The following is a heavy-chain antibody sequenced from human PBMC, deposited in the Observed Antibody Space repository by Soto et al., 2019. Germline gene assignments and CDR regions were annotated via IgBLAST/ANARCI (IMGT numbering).Heavy chain of an antibody. CDR3: AKSRGGSNSVRYGLDV. CDR1: GFIFSSYA. Sequence: EVQLLESGGGLVQPGGSLRLSCAASGFIFSSYAMNWVRQAPGKGLEWVSVISGSAGSTYYADSVKGRFTISRDNSKITLYLQMNSLRAEDTAVYYCAKSRGGSNSVRYGLDVWGQGTTVTV. V-gene: IGHV3-23*01. J-gene: IGHJ6*02. D-gene: IGHD6-13*01. CDR2: ISGSAGST.